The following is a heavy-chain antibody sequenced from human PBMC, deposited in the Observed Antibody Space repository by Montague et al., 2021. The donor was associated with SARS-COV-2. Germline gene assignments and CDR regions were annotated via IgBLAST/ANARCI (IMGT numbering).Heavy chain of an antibody. D-gene: IGHD2-21*01. CDR1: GFIFGSYE. Sequence: SLRLSCAASGFIFGSYEMNWVRQAPGKGLEWISYISSSGGGSTKXYTDSVKGRFTISRDNAKNSLYLQMNSLRVEDTAIYYCARDRDWDDWCGMDVWGQGTTVTVSS. CDR2: ISSSGGGSTK. CDR3: ARDRDWDDWCGMDV. V-gene: IGHV3-48*03. J-gene: IGHJ6*02.